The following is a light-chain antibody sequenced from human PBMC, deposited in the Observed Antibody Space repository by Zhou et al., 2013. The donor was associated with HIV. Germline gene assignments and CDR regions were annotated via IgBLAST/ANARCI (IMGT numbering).Light chain of an antibody. CDR2: KAS. CDR3: QQYSRYWT. V-gene: IGKV1-5*03. J-gene: IGKJ1*01. CDR1: QSINNW. Sequence: DIQMTQSPSTLSASVGDRVTIACRASQSINNWLAWYQQRPGKAPKLLIYKASNLESGVPSRFSGSGSGTEFTLTISSLQPDDFATYYCQQYSRYWTFGQGTKVEIK.